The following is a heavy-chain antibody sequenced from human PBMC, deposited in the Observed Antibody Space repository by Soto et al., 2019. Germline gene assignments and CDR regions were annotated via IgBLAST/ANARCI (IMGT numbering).Heavy chain of an antibody. Sequence: GGSLRLSCAASGFTFSNAWMSWVRQAPGKGLEWVGRIKSKTDGGTTDYAAPVKGRFTISRDDSKNTLYLQMNSLKTEDTAVYYCATELTKLYDAFDIWGQGTMVTVSS. J-gene: IGHJ3*02. D-gene: IGHD7-27*01. CDR2: IKSKTDGGTT. V-gene: IGHV3-15*01. CDR3: ATELTKLYDAFDI. CDR1: GFTFSNAW.